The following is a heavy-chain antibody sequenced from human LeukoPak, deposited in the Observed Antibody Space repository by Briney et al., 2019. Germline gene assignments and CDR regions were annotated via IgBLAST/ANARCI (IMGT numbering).Heavy chain of an antibody. V-gene: IGHV1-18*04. Sequence: ASVKVSCRTSGYTFTAYNIHWVRQAPGQGLEWMGWISAYNGNTNYAQKLQGRVTMTTDTSTSTAYMELRSLRSDDTAVYYCARERSYSYDRKGSVDYWGQGTLVTVSS. J-gene: IGHJ4*02. CDR3: ARERSYSYDRKGSVDY. CDR1: GYTFTAYN. D-gene: IGHD5-18*01. CDR2: ISAYNGNT.